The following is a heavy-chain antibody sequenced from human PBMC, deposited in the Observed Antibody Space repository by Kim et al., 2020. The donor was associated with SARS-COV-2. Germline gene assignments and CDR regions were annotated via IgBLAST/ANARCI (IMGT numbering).Heavy chain of an antibody. CDR1: GGTVSSYA. CDR2: IIPILGIA. D-gene: IGHD6-19*01. CDR3: ARAIIAVAGTPFDY. J-gene: IGHJ4*02. V-gene: IGHV1-69*04. Sequence: SVKVSCKASGGTVSSYAISWVRQAPGQGLEWMGRIIPILGIANYAQKFQGRVTITADKSTSTAYMELSSLRSEDTAVYYCARAIIAVAGTPFDYWGQGTLVTVSS.